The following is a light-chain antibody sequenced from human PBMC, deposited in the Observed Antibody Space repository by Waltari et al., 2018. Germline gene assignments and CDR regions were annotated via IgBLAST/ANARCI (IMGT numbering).Light chain of an antibody. CDR2: VNV. CDR1: SSNIGAGYD. Sequence: QSGLTQPPSVSGAPGQRVTISCTGRSSNIGAGYDVHWYQLRPGTDPKLLIYVNVCRPAGVPDRFSGSKSGTSASLAITGLQAEEEADYYCQSYDSSLSGSVFGGGTKLTVL. CDR3: QSYDSSLSGSV. J-gene: IGLJ3*02. V-gene: IGLV1-40*01.